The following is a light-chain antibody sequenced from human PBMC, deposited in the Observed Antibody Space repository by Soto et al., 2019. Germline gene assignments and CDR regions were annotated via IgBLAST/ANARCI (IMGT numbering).Light chain of an antibody. J-gene: IGKJ5*01. CDR3: QQYKTYST. CDR2: DAS. Sequence: DIQMTQSPSTLSVSLVDIVTITFRASQSISRWLAWYQQKPGKAPKALSYDASTLRSGVPSRFSGGGSGTEFTLTIISLQTDDFATYYCQQYKTYSTFGQGTRLEIK. CDR1: QSISRW. V-gene: IGKV1-5*01.